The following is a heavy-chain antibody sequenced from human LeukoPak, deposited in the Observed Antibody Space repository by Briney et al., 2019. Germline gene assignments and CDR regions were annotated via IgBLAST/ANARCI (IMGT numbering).Heavy chain of an antibody. CDR1: GFTFSSYC. V-gene: IGHV3-21*01. CDR3: ARTYIVATIRAFDI. J-gene: IGHJ3*02. Sequence: AGGSLRLSCAASGFTFSSYCMNWVRQAPGKGLEWVSSISSSSSYIYYADSVKGRFTISRDNAKNSLYLQMNSLRAEDTAVYYCARTYIVATIRAFDIWGQGTMVTVSS. CDR2: ISSSSSYI. D-gene: IGHD5-12*01.